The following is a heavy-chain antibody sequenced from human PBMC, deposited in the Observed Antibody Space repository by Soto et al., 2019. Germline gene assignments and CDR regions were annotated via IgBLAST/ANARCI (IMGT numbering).Heavy chain of an antibody. CDR3: ARDFGGYYYDSSGYYTRFVFDI. CDR2: ISSSGSTI. J-gene: IGHJ3*02. Sequence: QVQLVESGGGLVKPGGSLRLSCAASGFTFSDYYMSWIRQAPGKGLEWVSYISSSGSTIYYADSVKGRFTISRDNAKNSLYLQMNSLRAEDTAVYYCARDFGGYYYDSSGYYTRFVFDIWGQGTMVTVSS. CDR1: GFTFSDYY. V-gene: IGHV3-11*01. D-gene: IGHD3-22*01.